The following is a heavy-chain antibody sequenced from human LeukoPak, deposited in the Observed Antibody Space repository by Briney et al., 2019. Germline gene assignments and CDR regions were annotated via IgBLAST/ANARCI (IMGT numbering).Heavy chain of an antibody. Sequence: RPGGSLRLSCAASGFTFSSYEMNWVRQAPGKGLEWVLYISSSGSTIYYADSVKGRFTISRDNAKNSLYLQMNSLRAEDTAVYYCARAPLGYCSSTSCCFDYWGQGTLVTVSS. J-gene: IGHJ4*02. V-gene: IGHV3-48*03. CDR3: ARAPLGYCSSTSCCFDY. CDR1: GFTFSSYE. D-gene: IGHD2-2*01. CDR2: ISSSGSTI.